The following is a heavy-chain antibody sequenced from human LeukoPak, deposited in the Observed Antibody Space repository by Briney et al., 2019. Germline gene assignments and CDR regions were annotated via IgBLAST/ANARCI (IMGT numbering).Heavy chain of an antibody. CDR1: GFAFTNAW. V-gene: IGHV3-15*01. D-gene: IGHD4/OR15-4a*01. CDR3: TTKLGFIYGEDF. Sequence: GGSLRLSCTGSGFAFTNAWMTWVRQAPGKGLEWVGHIKSTTDGGTIDYAAPVEGRFTISRDESKNMIYLQMTNLKTEDTAVYYCTTKLGFIYGEDFWGQGTLVTVCS. J-gene: IGHJ4*02. CDR2: IKSTTDGGTI.